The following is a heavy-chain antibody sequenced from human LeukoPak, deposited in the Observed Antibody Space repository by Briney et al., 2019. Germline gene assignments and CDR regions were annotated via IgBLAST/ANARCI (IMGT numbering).Heavy chain of an antibody. Sequence: GRSLRLSCAASGFTFSSYALHWVRQAPGKGLEWVAVISYDGSNKYYADSVKGRFTISRDNSKNTLYLQMNSLRAEDTAVYYCARVQIAAAGIENWFDPWGQGTLVTVSS. CDR1: GFTFSSYA. D-gene: IGHD6-13*01. V-gene: IGHV3-30*04. CDR2: ISYDGSNK. CDR3: ARVQIAAAGIENWFDP. J-gene: IGHJ5*02.